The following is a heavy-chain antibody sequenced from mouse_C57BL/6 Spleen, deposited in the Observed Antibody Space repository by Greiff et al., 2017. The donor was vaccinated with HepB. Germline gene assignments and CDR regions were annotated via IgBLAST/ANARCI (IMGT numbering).Heavy chain of an antibody. CDR2: IRNKATGYTT. V-gene: IGHV7-3*01. D-gene: IGHD1-2*01. Sequence: EVQLVESGGGLVQPGGSLSLSCAASGFTFTDYYMSWVRQPPGKALEWLGFIRNKATGYTTEYSASVKGRFTISRDNSQSILYLQMNALRAEDSATYYCSSYEGLLRPSYWYFDVWGTGTTVTVSS. CDR1: GFTFTDYY. CDR3: SSYEGLLRPSYWYFDV. J-gene: IGHJ1*03.